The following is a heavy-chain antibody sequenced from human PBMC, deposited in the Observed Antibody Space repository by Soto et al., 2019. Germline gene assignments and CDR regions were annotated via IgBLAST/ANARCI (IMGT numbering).Heavy chain of an antibody. CDR3: ATDDYGAYAS. J-gene: IGHJ5*01. V-gene: IGHV1-2*02. CDR1: GYTFTAYC. Sequence: ASVKVSCKPFGYTFTAYCIHWVRQAPGQGLEWMGWVDPRSGATNYAQRLQGRVVMTRDTSVHTVYMELRGLTSDDTAVYYCATDDYGAYASWGQGHLVTGSS. CDR2: VDPRSGAT. D-gene: IGHD4-17*01.